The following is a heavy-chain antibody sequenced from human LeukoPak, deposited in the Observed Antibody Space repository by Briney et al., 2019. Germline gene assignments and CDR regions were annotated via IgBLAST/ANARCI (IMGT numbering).Heavy chain of an antibody. V-gene: IGHV3-7*01. J-gene: IGHJ4*02. D-gene: IGHD2-2*01. CDR1: GFTFSSYW. CDR2: IKQDGSEK. CDR3: ARQRYHDS. Sequence: GGSLRLSCATSGFTFSSYWMSWVRQAPGKGLEWVANIKQDGSEKNYLDSAKGRFTISRDNAKNSLYLQMNSLRAEGTAVYYCARQRYHDSWGQGTLVTVSS.